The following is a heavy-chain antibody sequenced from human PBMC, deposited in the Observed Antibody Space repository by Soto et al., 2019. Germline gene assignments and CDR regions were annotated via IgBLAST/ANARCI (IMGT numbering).Heavy chain of an antibody. CDR2: ISGSGGST. Sequence: GGSLRLSXAASGFTFSSYAMSWVRQAPGKGLEWVSAISGSGGSTYYADSVEGRFTISRDNSKNTLYLQMNSLRAEDTVVYYCATNYYDSSGYYYWGQGTLVTVSS. CDR1: GFTFSSYA. D-gene: IGHD3-22*01. CDR3: ATNYYDSSGYYY. J-gene: IGHJ4*02. V-gene: IGHV3-23*01.